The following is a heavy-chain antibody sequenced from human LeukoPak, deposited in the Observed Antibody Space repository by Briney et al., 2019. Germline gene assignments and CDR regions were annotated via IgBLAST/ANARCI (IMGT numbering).Heavy chain of an antibody. CDR3: ARSWAGMYYPFYYFDY. CDR1: GGSFSGYY. V-gene: IGHV4-34*01. Sequence: ETLSLTCAVYGGSFSGYYWSWIRQPPGKGLEWIAEINHRGTTHYNPSLKSRVNISADTSKNQFSLHLDSVTAADTAVYYCARSWAGMYYPFYYFDYWGQGTLVSVSS. CDR2: INHRGTT. D-gene: IGHD1-26*01. J-gene: IGHJ4*02.